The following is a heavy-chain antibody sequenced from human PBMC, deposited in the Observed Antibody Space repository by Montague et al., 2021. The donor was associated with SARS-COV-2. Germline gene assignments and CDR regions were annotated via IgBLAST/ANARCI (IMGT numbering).Heavy chain of an antibody. D-gene: IGHD5-12*01. CDR2: IYFNTGTT. V-gene: IGHV4-59*01. J-gene: IGHJ4*02. CDR3: ARGTGYDYYFDC. CDR1: GGSISDYY. Sequence: SETLSLTCSVSGGSISDYYWNWIRQPPGKGLEWIGYIYFNTGTTXXNPXHKSRVTISLDTSKNQFSLNMRSVTAADTALYFFARGTGYDYYFDCWGLGTLVTVSS.